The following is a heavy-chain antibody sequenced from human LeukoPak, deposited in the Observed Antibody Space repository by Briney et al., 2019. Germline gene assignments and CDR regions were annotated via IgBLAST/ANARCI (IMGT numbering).Heavy chain of an antibody. CDR2: IYYSGST. J-gene: IGHJ4*02. D-gene: IGHD5-18*01. V-gene: IGHV4-59*01. Sequence: PSETLSLTCTVSGGSISSYYWSWIRQPPGKGLEWIGYIYYSGSTNYNPSLKSRVTISVDTSKNQFSLKLSSVTAADTAVYYCARDTGDSYGLDYWGQGTLVTVSS. CDR1: GGSISSYY. CDR3: ARDTGDSYGLDY.